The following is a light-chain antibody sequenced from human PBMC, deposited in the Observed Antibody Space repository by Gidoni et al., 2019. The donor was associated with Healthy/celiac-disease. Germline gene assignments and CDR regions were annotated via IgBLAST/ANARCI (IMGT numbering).Light chain of an antibody. J-gene: IGLJ3*02. V-gene: IGLV3-21*02. Sequence: SYVLTQPPSVPVAPGQTARITCGGHNIGSKSSHWYQQKPGQAPVLVVYDDSDRPSGIPERFSGSNSGNTATLTISRVEAGDEADYYCQVWDSSSDHWVFGGGTKLTVL. CDR2: DDS. CDR3: QVWDSSSDHWV. CDR1: NIGSKS.